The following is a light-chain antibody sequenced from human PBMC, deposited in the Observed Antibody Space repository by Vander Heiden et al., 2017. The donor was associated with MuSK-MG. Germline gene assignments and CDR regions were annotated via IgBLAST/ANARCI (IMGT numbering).Light chain of an antibody. CDR2: GAS. Sequence: EIVLTQSPGTLSLSPGERDTLSCRASQSVSSSYLAWYQQKPGQAPRLLIYGASSRATGIPDRFSGSGSGTDFTLTISRLEPEDFAVYYCQQYCSSPRITFGHGTKVDIK. CDR1: QSVSSSY. J-gene: IGKJ3*01. CDR3: QQYCSSPRIT. V-gene: IGKV3-20*01.